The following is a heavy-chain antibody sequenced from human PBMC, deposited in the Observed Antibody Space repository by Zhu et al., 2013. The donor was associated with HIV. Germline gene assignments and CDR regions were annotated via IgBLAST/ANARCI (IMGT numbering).Heavy chain of an antibody. CDR1: GYSISSGYY. V-gene: IGHV4-38-2*02. Sequence: VQLQESGPGLVKPSETLSLTCAVSGYSISSGYYWGWIRQPPGKGLEWIGSIYHSGSTYYNPSLKSRVTISVDTSKNQFSLKLSSVTAADTAVYYCARDGYGDYTLSTKAVWFDPWGQGTLVTVSS. J-gene: IGHJ5*02. CDR3: ARDGYGDYTLSTKAVWFDP. D-gene: IGHD4-17*01. CDR2: IYHSGST.